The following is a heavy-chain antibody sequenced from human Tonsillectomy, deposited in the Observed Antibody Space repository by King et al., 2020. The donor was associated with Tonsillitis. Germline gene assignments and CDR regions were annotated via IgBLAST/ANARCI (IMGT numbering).Heavy chain of an antibody. Sequence: VQLVESGGGLVQPGRSLRLSCAASGFTFDDYAMHWVRQAPGKGLEWVSGISWNSGSIGYADSVKGRFTISRDNAKNSLYLQMNSLRADDTALYYCAKAKGLSVGATIRTDAFDIWGQGTMVTLSS. CDR3: AKAKGLSVGATIRTDAFDI. V-gene: IGHV3-9*01. CDR2: ISWNSGSI. D-gene: IGHD1-26*01. CDR1: GFTFDDYA. J-gene: IGHJ3*02.